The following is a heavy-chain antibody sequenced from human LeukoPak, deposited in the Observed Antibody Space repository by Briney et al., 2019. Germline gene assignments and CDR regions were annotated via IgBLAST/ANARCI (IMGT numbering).Heavy chain of an antibody. CDR2: IYHSGST. D-gene: IGHD5-12*01. J-gene: IGHJ5*02. Sequence: SETLSLTCTVSGYSISSGYYWGWIRQPPGKGLEWIGSIYHSGSTYYNPSLKSRVTISVDTSKNQFSLKLSSVTAADTAVYYCARVSIVSGYLARRINWFDPWGQGTLVTVSS. CDR1: GYSISSGYY. V-gene: IGHV4-38-2*02. CDR3: ARVSIVSGYLARRINWFDP.